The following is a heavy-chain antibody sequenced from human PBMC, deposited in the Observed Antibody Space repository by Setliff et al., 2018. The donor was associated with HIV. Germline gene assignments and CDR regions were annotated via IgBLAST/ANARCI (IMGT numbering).Heavy chain of an antibody. J-gene: IGHJ6*02. CDR3: AHGRGGYEKDYYYYGMDV. V-gene: IGHV2-5*02. Sequence: SGPTLVNPTQTLTLTCTFSGFSLSTSGVGVGWIRQPPGKALEWLALIYWDDDKRYSPSLKSRLTITKDTSKNQVVLTMTNMDPVDTATYYCAHGRGGYEKDYYYYGMDVWGQGTTVTVSS. CDR2: IYWDDDK. CDR1: GFSLSTSGVG. D-gene: IGHD5-12*01.